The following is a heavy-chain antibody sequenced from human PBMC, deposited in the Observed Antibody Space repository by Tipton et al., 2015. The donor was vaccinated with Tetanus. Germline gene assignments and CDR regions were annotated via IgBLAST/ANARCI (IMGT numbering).Heavy chain of an antibody. D-gene: IGHD6-13*01. V-gene: IGHV3-48*01. J-gene: IGHJ5*02. Sequence: GSLRLSCEGSGFTFSSYSMNWVRQAPGKGLEWISYIGSFSRTINYADSVRGRFTTFRDNAKSSLYLQMSRLRAEDTAVYYCAKDHLRGRQQLVFTNHNWFDTWGQGTLVTVSS. CDR1: GFTFSSYS. CDR3: AKDHLRGRQQLVFTNHNWFDT. CDR2: IGSFSRTI.